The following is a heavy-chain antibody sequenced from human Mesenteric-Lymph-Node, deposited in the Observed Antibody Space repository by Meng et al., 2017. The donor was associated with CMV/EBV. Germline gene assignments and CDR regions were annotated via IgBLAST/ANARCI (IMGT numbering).Heavy chain of an antibody. Sequence: GGSLRLSCAASGFTFSNYAIHWVRQAPGKGLEWVSVIYSGGSTYYADSVKGQFTISRDNSKNTLYLQMNSLRAEDTAVYYCARDASQWERYFDYWGQGTLVTVSS. D-gene: IGHD1-26*01. J-gene: IGHJ4*02. CDR3: ARDASQWERYFDY. CDR1: GFTFSNYA. CDR2: IYSGGST. V-gene: IGHV3-53*01.